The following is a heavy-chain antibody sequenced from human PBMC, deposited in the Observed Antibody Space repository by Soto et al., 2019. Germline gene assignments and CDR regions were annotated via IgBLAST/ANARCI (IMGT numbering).Heavy chain of an antibody. Sequence: SETLSLTCAVYGGSFSGYYWSWIRQPPGKGLEWIGEINHSGSTNYNPSLKSRVTISVDTSKNQFSLKLRSVTAADTAVYYCARGWPYSSSWYFDYWGQGTLVTVSS. J-gene: IGHJ4*02. V-gene: IGHV4-34*01. CDR1: GGSFSGYY. CDR2: INHSGST. CDR3: ARGWPYSSSWYFDY. D-gene: IGHD6-13*01.